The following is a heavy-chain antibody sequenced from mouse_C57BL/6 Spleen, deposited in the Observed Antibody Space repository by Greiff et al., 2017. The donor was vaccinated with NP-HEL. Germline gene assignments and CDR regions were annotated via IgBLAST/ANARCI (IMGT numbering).Heavy chain of an antibody. Sequence: EVKLVESGGGLVKPGGSLKLSCAASGFTFSSYTMTWVRQTPGKRLEWVATISGGGGNTYYQDSVKGRFTISGDNAKNTLYLQLSSLTSEDTALFYCTRWVMFSTPPFDYWGQGTTLTVSS. D-gene: IGHD2-13*01. CDR3: TRWVMFSTPPFDY. V-gene: IGHV5-9*01. CDR1: GFTFSSYT. CDR2: ISGGGGNT. J-gene: IGHJ2*01.